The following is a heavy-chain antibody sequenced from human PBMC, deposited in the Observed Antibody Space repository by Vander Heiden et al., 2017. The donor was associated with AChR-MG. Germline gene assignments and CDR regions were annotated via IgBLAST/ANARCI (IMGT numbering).Heavy chain of an antibody. Sequence: QITLKESGPSQVQATETLTLKCAFSGFSLTTRGVGVGWIRQPPGKALEWLALIFWNDDTRFRPSLNNRLTITRDTAKSQVVLTMTNVAPGDSGTYYCAHRGLLSAFDLWGQGTVVTVSS. CDR2: IFWNDDT. J-gene: IGHJ3*01. CDR3: AHRGLLSAFDL. CDR1: GFSLTTRGVG. V-gene: IGHV2-5*01.